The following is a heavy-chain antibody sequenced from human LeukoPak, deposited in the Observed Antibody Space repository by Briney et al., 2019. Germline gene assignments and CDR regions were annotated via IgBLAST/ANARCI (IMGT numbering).Heavy chain of an antibody. Sequence: GASVKVSCKASGYTFTSYDINWVRQATGQGLEWMGWMNPNSGNTGYAQKFQGRVTMTRNTSISTAYMELSSLRSEDTAVYYCARGPSYVVTFGGVINWFDHWGQGTLVTVSS. J-gene: IGHJ5*02. CDR1: GYTFTSYD. CDR3: ARGPSYVVTFGGVINWFDH. CDR2: MNPNSGNT. D-gene: IGHD3-16*01. V-gene: IGHV1-8*01.